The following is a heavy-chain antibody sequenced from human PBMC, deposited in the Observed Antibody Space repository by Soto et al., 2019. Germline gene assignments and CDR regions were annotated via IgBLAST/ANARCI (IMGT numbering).Heavy chain of an antibody. CDR1: GASIITDDYF. J-gene: IGHJ4*02. D-gene: IGHD4-17*01. V-gene: IGHV4-39*01. Sequence: PSETLSLTCTVSGASIITDDYFWVWIRQSPRRGLELIGSISYSGRTYDNPSLQSRVTISIDASKNQFSLKLTSVTTADTAVYYCARRRASDYGGNHHPYYFDRWGQGDLVTAS. CDR3: ARRRASDYGGNHHPYYFDR. CDR2: ISYSGRT.